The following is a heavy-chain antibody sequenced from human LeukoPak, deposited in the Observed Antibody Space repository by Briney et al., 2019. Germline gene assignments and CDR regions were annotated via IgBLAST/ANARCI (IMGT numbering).Heavy chain of an antibody. J-gene: IGHJ4*02. V-gene: IGHV4-59*04. CDR1: GFTFSSYL. CDR3: AKSGGYGLIDY. CDR2: IYSSGST. D-gene: IGHD1-26*01. Sequence: GSLRLSCAASGFTFSSYLMSWVRQPPGKGLEWIGNIYSSGSTYYNASLQSRVTISIDTSKNQFSLRLNSVTAADTAMYYCAKSGGYGLIDYWGQGTRVTVSS.